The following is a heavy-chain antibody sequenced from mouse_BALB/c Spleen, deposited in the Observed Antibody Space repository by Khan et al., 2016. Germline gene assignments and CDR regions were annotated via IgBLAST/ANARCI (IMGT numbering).Heavy chain of an antibody. J-gene: IGHJ2*01. CDR1: GYSITSDYA. CDR2: ISYSGNT. D-gene: IGHD2-14*01. Sequence: VQLKESGPGLVKPSQSLSLTCTVTGYSITSDYAWNWIRQFPGNKLEWMGYISYSGNTTYNPSLKSRISITRDTSKNQFFLQLNSLTTEDTATYYCARSRRYDGYCDYWGQGTTRTVSS. V-gene: IGHV3-2*02. CDR3: ARSRRYDGYCDY.